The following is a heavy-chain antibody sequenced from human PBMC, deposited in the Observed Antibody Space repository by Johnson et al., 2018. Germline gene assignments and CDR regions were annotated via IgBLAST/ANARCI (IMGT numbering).Heavy chain of an antibody. V-gene: IGHV3-73*01. CDR2: INTKPNNYAT. Sequence: VQLVESWGGLVQPGGSLRLSCAASGFTFSCSAVHWVRQVSGSGLEWVGRINTKPNNYATAYAASVKGRFTIFRDDSKNTAYLQRNSLKTEDTAVYFCTRLIDGRSFVLDIWGQGAMVTVSS. CDR3: TRLIDGRSFVLDI. D-gene: IGHD2-15*01. CDR1: GFTFSCSA. J-gene: IGHJ3*02.